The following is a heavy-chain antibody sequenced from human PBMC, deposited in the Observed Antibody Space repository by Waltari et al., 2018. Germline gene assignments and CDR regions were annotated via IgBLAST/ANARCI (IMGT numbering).Heavy chain of an antibody. D-gene: IGHD2-15*01. CDR1: GSTFSTYC. J-gene: IGHJ4*02. CDR2: IKQDGSDK. V-gene: IGHV3-7*01. Sequence: EVQLVESGGGLVQPGGSLSLSFAASGSTFSTYCMGWVRQAPGKGREWVANIKQDGSDKYYGDSVKGRFTISRDNAKNSLYLQMNSLRAEDTAVYYCAREVAWSFDYWGQGTLVTVSS. CDR3: AREVAWSFDY.